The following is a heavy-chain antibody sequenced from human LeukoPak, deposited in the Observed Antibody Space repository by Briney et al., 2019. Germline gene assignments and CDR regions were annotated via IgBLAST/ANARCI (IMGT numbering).Heavy chain of an antibody. CDR2: ISYSGGP. CDR3: ARGIRGAADY. D-gene: IGHD3-16*01. V-gene: IGHV4-59*01. J-gene: IGHJ4*02. Sequence: SETLSLTCTVSGGSISSYYWSWIRQPLGKGLEWIGYISYSGGPNYNPSHKSRVTISVDTSKNQFSLKLTSVTAADTAVYYCARGIRGAADYWGQGTLVTVSS. CDR1: GGSISSYY.